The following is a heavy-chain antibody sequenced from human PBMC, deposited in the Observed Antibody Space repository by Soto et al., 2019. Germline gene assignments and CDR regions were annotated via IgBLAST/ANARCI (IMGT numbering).Heavy chain of an antibody. CDR1: GFTFSSYA. J-gene: IGHJ4*02. V-gene: IGHV3-23*01. D-gene: IGHD2-2*01. CDR3: AKMARGHLYCSSTSCYDFDY. CDR2: ISGSGGST. Sequence: GGSLRLSCAASGFTFSSYAMSWVRQAPGKGLEWVSAISGSGGSTYYADSVKGRFTISRDNSKNTLYLQMNSLRAEDTAVYYCAKMARGHLYCSSTSCYDFDYWGQGTLVTVSS.